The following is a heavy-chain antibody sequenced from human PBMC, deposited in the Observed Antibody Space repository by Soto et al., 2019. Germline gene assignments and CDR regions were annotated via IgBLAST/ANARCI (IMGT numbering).Heavy chain of an antibody. D-gene: IGHD6-6*01. J-gene: IGHJ5*02. CDR2: INHSGST. Sequence: QVQLQQWGAGLLKPSETLSLTCALYGGSFSGYYWSWIRQPPGKGLEWIGEINHSGSTNYNPSLKSRVTISVDTSKNQFSLKLSSVTAADTAVYYCARVLVPAPYSSSSLRWFDPWGQGTLVTVSS. CDR3: ARVLVPAPYSSSSLRWFDP. V-gene: IGHV4-34*01. CDR1: GGSFSGYY.